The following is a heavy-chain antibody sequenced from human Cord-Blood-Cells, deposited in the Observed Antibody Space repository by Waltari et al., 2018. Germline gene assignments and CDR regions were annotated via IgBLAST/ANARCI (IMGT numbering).Heavy chain of an antibody. D-gene: IGHD2-15*01. V-gene: IGHV4-38-2*02. Sequence: QVQLQESGPGLVKHSETLYLTCPVSGYSISRGYYWGWIRQPPGKGLEWIGSIYHSGSTYYNPSLKSRVTISVDTSKNQFSLKLSSVTAADTAVYYCAREVDEGPDYWGQGTLVTVSS. CDR3: AREVDEGPDY. J-gene: IGHJ4*02. CDR1: GYSISRGYY. CDR2: IYHSGST.